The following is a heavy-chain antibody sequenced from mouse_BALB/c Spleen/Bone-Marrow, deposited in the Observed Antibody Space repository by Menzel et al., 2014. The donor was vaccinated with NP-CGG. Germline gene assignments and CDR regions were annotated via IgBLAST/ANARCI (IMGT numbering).Heavy chain of an antibody. CDR1: GFTFTDYY. CDR3: ARDENVGIYWYFDV. V-gene: IGHV7-3*02. CDR2: IRNKANGYTT. Sequence: EVQLVESGGGSVQPGGSLRLSCATSGFTFTDYYMSWVRQPPGKALEWLGFIRNKANGYTTEYSASVKGRFTISRDNSQRILYLQMNTLRAKDSATYYCARDENVGIYWYFDVWGAGTTVIVSS. J-gene: IGHJ1*01.